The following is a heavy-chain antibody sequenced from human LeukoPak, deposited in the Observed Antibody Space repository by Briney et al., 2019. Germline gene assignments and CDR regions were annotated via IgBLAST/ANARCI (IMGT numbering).Heavy chain of an antibody. J-gene: IGHJ6*03. CDR2: IRSRVSSYAT. CDR1: GFTFSGSA. CDR3: AKVMKGSERLTMVRGVIIKTAGLYYMDV. D-gene: IGHD3-10*01. V-gene: IGHV3-73*01. Sequence: GGSLRLSCAASGFTFSGSAMHWVRQASGKGLEWVGRIRSRVSSYATAYGASVKGRFTISRDDSKNTAYLHMNSLKTEDTAVYYCAKVMKGSERLTMVRGVIIKTAGLYYMDVWGKGTTVTVSS.